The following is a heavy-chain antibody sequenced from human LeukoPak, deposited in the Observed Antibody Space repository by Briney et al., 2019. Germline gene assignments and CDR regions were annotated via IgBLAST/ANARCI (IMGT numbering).Heavy chain of an antibody. J-gene: IGHJ6*02. CDR1: VGSISSGGYY. Sequence: SETLSLTRTVSVGSISSGGYYWSWIRQPPGKGLEWIGYIYYSGSTYYHPSLKRRVPISVDTSKNQFSRKLSSVTAADTAVYYCARDRSNLRGYGMDVWGQGTTVTVSS. V-gene: IGHV4-31*03. CDR3: ARDRSNLRGYGMDV. D-gene: IGHD3-10*01. CDR2: IYYSGST.